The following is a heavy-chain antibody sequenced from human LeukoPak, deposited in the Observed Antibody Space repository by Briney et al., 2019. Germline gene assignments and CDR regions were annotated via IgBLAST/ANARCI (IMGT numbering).Heavy chain of an antibody. J-gene: IGHJ4*02. CDR3: ARDFTGYSDI. Sequence: GGSLRLSWADSGFTLSSYWVHWVRQPPGKGLVWVSRINPDGGITNYADSVRGRFTISRDNAKNTLYLQMNSLRAEDTAVYYCARDFTGYSDIWGQGTLVTVSS. V-gene: IGHV3-74*01. D-gene: IGHD5-12*01. CDR1: GFTLSSYW. CDR2: INPDGGIT.